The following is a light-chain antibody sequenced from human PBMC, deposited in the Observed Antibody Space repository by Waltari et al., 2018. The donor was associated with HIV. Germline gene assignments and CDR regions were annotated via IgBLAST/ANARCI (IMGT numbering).Light chain of an antibody. CDR3: QQYKSYPYT. V-gene: IGKV1-5*03. Sequence: DNQMTQSPSTLSASIGDRVTITCRASQSISGWLAWYQQKPGKAPKLVIDKASSLESGVSSRISGSGSGTEYTLTISSLQPDDYGTYYCQQYKSYPYTFGQGTRLEIK. J-gene: IGKJ2*01. CDR1: QSISGW. CDR2: KAS.